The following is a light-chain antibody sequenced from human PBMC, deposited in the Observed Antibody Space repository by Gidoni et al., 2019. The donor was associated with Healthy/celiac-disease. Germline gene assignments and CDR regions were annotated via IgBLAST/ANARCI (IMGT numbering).Light chain of an antibody. V-gene: IGKV3-11*01. J-gene: IGKJ3*01. CDR3: QQRSNWPLT. CDR2: DAS. Sequence: IVLTQSPATLSLSPGERATLSCRASQSVSSYLAWYQQKPGQAPRLRIYDASNRATGIPARFSGSGSGTDFTLTISSLEPEDFAVYYCQQRSNWPLTFGPGTKVDIK. CDR1: QSVSSY.